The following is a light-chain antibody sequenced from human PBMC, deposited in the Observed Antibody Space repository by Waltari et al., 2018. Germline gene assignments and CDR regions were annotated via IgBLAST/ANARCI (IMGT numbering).Light chain of an antibody. CDR2: WAS. V-gene: IGKV4-1*01. CDR1: QSVLSRSIKKNN. J-gene: IGKJ3*01. CDR3: QQYYTTPPT. Sequence: DIVVIQSPDSLAVSLGERASINCTSRQSVLSRSIKKNNFGWYQQKPGQPPKLLISWASTRESGVPDRFSGSGSGTDFTLTISSLHAEDVAVYYCQQYYTTPPTFGPGTRVDI.